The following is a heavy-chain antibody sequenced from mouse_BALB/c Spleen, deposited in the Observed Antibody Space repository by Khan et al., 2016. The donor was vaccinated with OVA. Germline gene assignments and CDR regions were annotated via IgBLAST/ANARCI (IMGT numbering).Heavy chain of an antibody. Sequence: VQLKESGPGLVKPSQSLSLTCTVTGYSITSDYAWNWIRQFPGNKLEWMGYISYSGSTNYNPALKSRISITRDTSKNQFFLQLNSVTTEDTATYYCARDGSRYNYAMDYWGQGTSDTVSS. D-gene: IGHD2-3*01. CDR3: ARDGSRYNYAMDY. V-gene: IGHV3-2*02. CDR1: GYSITSDYA. CDR2: ISYSGST. J-gene: IGHJ4*01.